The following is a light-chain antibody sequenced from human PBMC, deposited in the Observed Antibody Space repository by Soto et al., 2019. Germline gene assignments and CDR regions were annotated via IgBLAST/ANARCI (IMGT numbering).Light chain of an antibody. V-gene: IGKV1-5*03. J-gene: IGKJ1*01. CDR3: QHYHSSPWT. CDR1: QSISIW. CDR2: KAS. Sequence: IHMTQSASTLSASVGYRVTITCRASQSISIWLAWYQQKQGKAPKLLIYKASSLESGVPSRFSGSGYGAEFNLTISSLQPDDFATYYCQHYHSSPWTFGQGTKVDIK.